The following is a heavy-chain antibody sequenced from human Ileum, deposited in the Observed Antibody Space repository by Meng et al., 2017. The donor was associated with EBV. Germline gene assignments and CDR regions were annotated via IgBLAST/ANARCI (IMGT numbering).Heavy chain of an antibody. CDR1: GGSISRSDW. CDR2: TSHSGST. J-gene: IGHJ4*02. CDR3: ASSDYYRSDY. D-gene: IGHD3-22*01. Sequence: QEQLQEPGPVLGKPSETLFLTCAVAGGSISRSDWWSWFRQPPGKGLEWIGETSHSGSTNYSPSLKSRVAISLDKSKNQLSLKLNSVTAADTAVYYCASSDYYRSDYWGQGTLVTVSS. V-gene: IGHV4-4*02.